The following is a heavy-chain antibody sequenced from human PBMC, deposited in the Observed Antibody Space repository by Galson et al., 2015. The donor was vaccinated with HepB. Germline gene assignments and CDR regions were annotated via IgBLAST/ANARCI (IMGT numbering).Heavy chain of an antibody. V-gene: IGHV3-30-3*01. D-gene: IGHD4-23*01. J-gene: IGHJ3*02. Sequence: SLRLSCAASGFTFSSYAMHWVRQAPGKGLEWVAVISYDGSNKYYADSVKGRFTISRDNSKNTLYLQMNSLRAEDTAVYYCARGDYGGNSGAFDIWGQGTMVTVSS. CDR2: ISYDGSNK. CDR1: GFTFSSYA. CDR3: ARGDYGGNSGAFDI.